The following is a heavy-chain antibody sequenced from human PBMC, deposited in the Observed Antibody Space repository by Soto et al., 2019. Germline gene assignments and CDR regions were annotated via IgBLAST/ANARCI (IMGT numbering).Heavy chain of an antibody. D-gene: IGHD6-13*01. CDR3: ARDAAAGPDAFDI. J-gene: IGHJ3*02. Sequence: RASVKVSCKASGYTFTSYGISWVRQAPGQGLGWMGWISAYNGNTNYAQKLQGRVTMTTDTSTSTAYMELRSLRSDDTAVYYCARDAAAGPDAFDIWGQGTMVTVSS. V-gene: IGHV1-18*01. CDR1: GYTFTSYG. CDR2: ISAYNGNT.